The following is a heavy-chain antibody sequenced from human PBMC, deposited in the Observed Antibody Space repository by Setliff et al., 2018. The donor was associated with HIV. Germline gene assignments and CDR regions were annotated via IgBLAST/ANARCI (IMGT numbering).Heavy chain of an antibody. CDR3: AKGTPSCSFCFDN. Sequence: SETLSLTCAVSGGSIGTANWWSWVRQPPGQGLEWIGEIYYSGNTNYNPSLKSRVTMSVDKPKNHLSLKLSSVTAADTALYYCAKGTPSCSFCFDNWGLGTLATVSS. CDR2: IYYSGNT. D-gene: IGHD2-2*01. CDR1: GGSIGTANW. J-gene: IGHJ4*02. V-gene: IGHV4-4*02.